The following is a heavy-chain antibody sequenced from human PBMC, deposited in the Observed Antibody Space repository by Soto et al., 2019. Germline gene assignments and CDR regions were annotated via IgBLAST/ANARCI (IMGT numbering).Heavy chain of an antibody. CDR1: GFTFSSYA. V-gene: IGHV3-64*01. Sequence: GGSLRLSCAASGFTFSSYAMHWVRQAPGKGLEYVSAISSNGGSTYYANSVKGRFTISRDNSKNTLYLQMGSLRAEDMAVYYCARGAVNKPGIAVDFDYWGQGTLVTVSS. CDR2: ISSNGGST. D-gene: IGHD6-19*01. CDR3: ARGAVNKPGIAVDFDY. J-gene: IGHJ4*02.